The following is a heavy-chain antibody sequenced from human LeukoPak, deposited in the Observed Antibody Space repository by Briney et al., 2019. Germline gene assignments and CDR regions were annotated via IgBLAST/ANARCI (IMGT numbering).Heavy chain of an antibody. Sequence: PGGSLRLSCAASGFTFSSCAMYWVRQAPGKGLEWVSVISGSGGTTYYADSVKGRFTISRDNSMNTLYLQMYSLRAEDTAVYYCAKDWRFGELSRNFDYWGQGTLVTVSS. CDR1: GFTFSSCA. D-gene: IGHD3-10*01. CDR2: ISGSGGTT. CDR3: AKDWRFGELSRNFDY. J-gene: IGHJ4*02. V-gene: IGHV3-23*01.